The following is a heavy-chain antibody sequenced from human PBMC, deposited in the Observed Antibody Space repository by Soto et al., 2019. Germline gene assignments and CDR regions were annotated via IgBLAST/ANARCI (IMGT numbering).Heavy chain of an antibody. CDR2: IYWDDDE. CDR1: GFSLNTGGVG. CDR3: VRNWRYYGGDYYYGMDA. V-gene: IGHV2-5*02. D-gene: IGHD3-10*01. J-gene: IGHJ6*02. Sequence: ITLKESGPTLVKPTQTLTLTCTFSGFSLNTGGVGVGWVRQPRGKAMEWLALIYWDDDERYRPSLRSRLNSPQDTIKNQVVLTMTNMDPEYTATYYCVRNWRYYGGDYYYGMDAWGQGTTVTVSS.